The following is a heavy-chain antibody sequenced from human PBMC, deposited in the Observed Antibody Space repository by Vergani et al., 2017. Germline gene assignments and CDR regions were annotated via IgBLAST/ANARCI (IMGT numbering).Heavy chain of an antibody. D-gene: IGHD1-26*01. CDR1: GDSISSNNYF. CDR3: ARTSLSGNYFTNWFDP. CDR2: IYNSGST. J-gene: IGHJ5*02. V-gene: IGHV4-61*02. Sequence: VQLQESGPGLVKPSQTLSLTCTVSGDSISSNNYFWTWIRQPAGKGLEWIGRIYNSGSTNYNPSLGSRVTVSLDMSKNQFSLKLSSVPAADTAVYYCARTSLSGNYFTNWFDPWGQGTLVTVSS.